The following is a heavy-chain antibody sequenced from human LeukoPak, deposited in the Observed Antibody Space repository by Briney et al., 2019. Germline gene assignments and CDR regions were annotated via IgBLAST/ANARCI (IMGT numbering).Heavy chain of an antibody. J-gene: IGHJ4*02. Sequence: SVKVSCKASGGTFSSYAISWVRQAPGQGLEWMGRIIPILGIANYAQKFQGRVTITVDKSTSTAYMELSSLRSEDTAVYYCARDLGYDSSGYLPGFDYWGQGTLVTVSS. D-gene: IGHD3-22*01. CDR2: IIPILGIA. CDR1: GGTFSSYA. CDR3: ARDLGYDSSGYLPGFDY. V-gene: IGHV1-69*04.